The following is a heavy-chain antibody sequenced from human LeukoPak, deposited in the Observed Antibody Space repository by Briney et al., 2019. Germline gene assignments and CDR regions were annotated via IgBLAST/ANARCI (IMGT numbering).Heavy chain of an antibody. CDR3: ARDAGGRTQREGWFDP. Sequence: PGGSLRLSCAASGFTFSSYNMNWVRQAPGKGLEWLSSTSSTSIYTYYADSVRGRFTISRDNAKNSLYLQMDNLRVEDTAIYYCARDAGGRTQREGWFDPWGQGTLVTVSS. CDR2: TSSTSIYT. D-gene: IGHD1-26*01. CDR1: GFTFSSYN. J-gene: IGHJ5*02. V-gene: IGHV3-21*04.